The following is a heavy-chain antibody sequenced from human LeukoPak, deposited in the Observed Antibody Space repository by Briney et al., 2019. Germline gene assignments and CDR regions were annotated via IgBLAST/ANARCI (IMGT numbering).Heavy chain of an antibody. CDR2: FTATGNT. J-gene: IGHJ4*02. D-gene: IGHD4/OR15-4a*01. CDR3: AKLTDS. V-gene: IGHV3-23*01. CDR1: GFTFSSSS. Sequence: ESLRLSCAASGFTFSSSSMSWVRRAPGKGLEWVSTFTATGNTYYADSVKGRFTISRDNSKNTLYLQMNSPRAEDTAIYYCAKLTDSWGQGTLVTVSS.